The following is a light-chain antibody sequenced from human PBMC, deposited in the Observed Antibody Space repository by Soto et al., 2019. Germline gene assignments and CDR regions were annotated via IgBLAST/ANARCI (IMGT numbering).Light chain of an antibody. CDR1: STDFVSYNR. J-gene: IGLJ1*01. CDR2: EVS. V-gene: IGLV2-18*01. CDR3: SLYTSENAYV. Sequence: SPLTRPPSVSWSAGRSVASACTGTSTDFVSYNRVSWYQQPPGTAPKLMIYEVSKRPSGVPDRFSGSKSGNTASLTISGLQAADEADYYCSLYTSENAYVFGPGTKVTVL.